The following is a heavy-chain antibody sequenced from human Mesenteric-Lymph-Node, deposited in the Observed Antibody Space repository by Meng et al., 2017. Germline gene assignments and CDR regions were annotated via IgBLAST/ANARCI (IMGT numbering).Heavy chain of an antibody. CDR2: IIPIFGTA. CDR3: ARSSYGEQNRKFDY. J-gene: IGHJ4*02. Sequence: QVQLVESGAEVKKPGSSVKSSWQASGGTFSSYAISWVRQAPGQGLEWMEGIIPIFGTANYAQKFQGRVTITADESTSTAYMELSSLRSEDTAVYYCARSSYGEQNRKFDYWGQGTLVTVSS. CDR1: GGTFSSYA. V-gene: IGHV1-69*01. D-gene: IGHD4-17*01.